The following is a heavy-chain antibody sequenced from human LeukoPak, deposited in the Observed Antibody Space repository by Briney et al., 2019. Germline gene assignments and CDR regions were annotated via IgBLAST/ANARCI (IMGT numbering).Heavy chain of an antibody. J-gene: IGHJ6*02. V-gene: IGHV1-18*01. D-gene: IGHD2-2*02. CDR1: GYTFTSYD. CDR3: AREIRYCSSTSCYTQRYYYYGMDV. Sequence: GASVKVSCKASGYTFTSYDISWVRQAPGQGLEWMGWISAYNGNTNYAQKLQGRVTMTTDTSTSTAYMELRSLRSDDTAVYYCAREIRYCSSTSCYTQRYYYYGMDVWGQGTTVTVSS. CDR2: ISAYNGNT.